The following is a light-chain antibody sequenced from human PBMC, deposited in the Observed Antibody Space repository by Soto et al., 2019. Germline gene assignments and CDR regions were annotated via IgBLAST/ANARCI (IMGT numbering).Light chain of an antibody. V-gene: IGLV5-45*03. CDR1: SGSNVGTYR. CDR2: YKSDSDK. CDR3: MIWHSSAWV. Sequence: QPVLTQPSSLSASPGASASLTCTLRSGSNVGTYRIYWYQQKPGSPPQYLLRYKSDSDKQQGSGVPSRFSGSKDASANAGILLLSGLQSEDEADYYCMIWHSSAWVFGGGTKLTVL. J-gene: IGLJ3*02.